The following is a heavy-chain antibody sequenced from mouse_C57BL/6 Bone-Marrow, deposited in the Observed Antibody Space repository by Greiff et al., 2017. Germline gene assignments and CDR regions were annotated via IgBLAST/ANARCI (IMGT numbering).Heavy chain of an antibody. CDR3: AREITTVVGCPYYFDD. CDR1: GYTFTSYW. CDR2: INPSNGGT. J-gene: IGHJ2*01. Sequence: QVQLQQPGTELVKPGASVKLSCKASGYTFTSYWMHWVKQRPGQGLEWIGNINPSNGGTNYNEKFKSKATLTVDKSSSTAYMQLSSLTSEDSAVYYCAREITTVVGCPYYFDDWGQGTTLTVSS. V-gene: IGHV1-53*01. D-gene: IGHD1-1*01.